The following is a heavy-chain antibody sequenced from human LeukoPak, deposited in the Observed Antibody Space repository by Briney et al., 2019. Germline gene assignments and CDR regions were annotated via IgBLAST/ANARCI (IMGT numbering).Heavy chain of an antibody. CDR1: GFTFSSYG. V-gene: IGHV3-43*01. J-gene: IGHJ4*02. D-gene: IGHD1-14*01. CDR3: AKDLNRAFDY. CDR2: ISWDGGST. Sequence: GGSLRLSCAASGFTFSSYGMHWVRQAPGKGLEWVSLISWDGGSTYYADSVKGRFTISRDNSKNSLYPQMNSLRTEDTALYYCAKDLNRAFDYWGQGTLVTVSS.